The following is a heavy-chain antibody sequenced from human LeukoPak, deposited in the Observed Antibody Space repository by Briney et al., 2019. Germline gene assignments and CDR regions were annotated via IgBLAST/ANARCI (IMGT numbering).Heavy chain of an antibody. J-gene: IGHJ6*03. CDR2: IKQDGSEK. CDR3: AREYSKLLWFGEGEYYYMDV. D-gene: IGHD3-10*01. V-gene: IGHV3-7*01. Sequence: GGSLRLSCAASGFTFSSYWMSWVRQAPGKGLEWVANIKQDGSEKYYVDSVKGRFTISRDNAKNSLYLQMNSLRAEDTAVYYCAREYSKLLWFGEGEYYYMDVWGKGTTVTVSS. CDR1: GFTFSSYW.